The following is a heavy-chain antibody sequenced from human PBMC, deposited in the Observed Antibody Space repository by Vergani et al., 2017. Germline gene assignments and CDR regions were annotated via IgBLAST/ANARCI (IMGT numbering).Heavy chain of an antibody. V-gene: IGHV4-59*01. CDR2: IYYSGST. Sequence: QVQLQESGPGLVKPSETLSLTCTVSGGSISSYYWSWIRQPPGKGLEWIGYIYYSGSTNYNPSLKSRVTISVDTSKNQFSLKLSSVTAADTAVYYCAGGSYYLKIDYGGQGTLVTVSS. J-gene: IGHJ4*02. CDR3: AGGSYYLKIDY. CDR1: GGSISSYY. D-gene: IGHD1-26*01.